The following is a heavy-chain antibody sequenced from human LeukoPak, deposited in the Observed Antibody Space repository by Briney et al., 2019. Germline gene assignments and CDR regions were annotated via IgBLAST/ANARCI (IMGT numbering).Heavy chain of an antibody. D-gene: IGHD2-15*01. CDR1: GGSISSSSYY. Sequence: PSETLSLTCTVSGGSISSSSYYWDWIRQPPGKGLEWIGSIYYSGSTYYNPSLKSRVTISVDTSKNQFSLKLSSVTAADTAVYYCAGHMTGSLNWFDPWGQGTLVTVSS. J-gene: IGHJ5*02. CDR3: AGHMTGSLNWFDP. CDR2: IYYSGST. V-gene: IGHV4-39*01.